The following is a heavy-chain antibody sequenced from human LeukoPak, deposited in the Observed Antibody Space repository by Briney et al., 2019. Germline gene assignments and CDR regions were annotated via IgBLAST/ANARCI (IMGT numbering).Heavy chain of an antibody. CDR1: GGTFSSYA. J-gene: IGHJ5*02. CDR3: ARDIAVAGYGHQNVRFDP. Sequence: GASVKVSCKASGGTFSSYAISWVRQAPGQGLEWMGGIIPIFGTANYAQKFQGRVTITADESTSTAYMELSSLRSEDTAVYYCARDIAVAGYGHQNVRFDPWGQGTLVTVSS. CDR2: IIPIFGTA. V-gene: IGHV1-69*13. D-gene: IGHD6-19*01.